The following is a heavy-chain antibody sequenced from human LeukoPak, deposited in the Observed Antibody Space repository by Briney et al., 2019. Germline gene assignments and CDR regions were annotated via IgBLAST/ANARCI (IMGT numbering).Heavy chain of an antibody. Sequence: PGGSLRLSCAASGFTFSDYYMSWIRQAPGKGLEWVSYISSSGSTIYYADSVKGRFTISRDNAKNSLYLQMNSLRAEDTAVYYCAREGVVVVPAAFIDYWGQGTLVTVSS. CDR1: GFTFSDYY. J-gene: IGHJ4*02. CDR3: AREGVVVVPAAFIDY. D-gene: IGHD2-2*01. CDR2: ISSSGSTI. V-gene: IGHV3-11*04.